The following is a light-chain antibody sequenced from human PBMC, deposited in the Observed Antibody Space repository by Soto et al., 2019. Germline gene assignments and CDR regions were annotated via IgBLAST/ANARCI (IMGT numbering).Light chain of an antibody. Sequence: DIPMTQSPSSLSASVGDRVTITCRASQSISIYLNWYHQKPGKAPKLLIYAASSLQSGVPSRFSGSKSGTDFTLTISSLQPEDFATYYCQQSYSTPHTFGQGTKLEIK. V-gene: IGKV1-39*01. CDR2: AAS. CDR1: QSISIY. CDR3: QQSYSTPHT. J-gene: IGKJ2*01.